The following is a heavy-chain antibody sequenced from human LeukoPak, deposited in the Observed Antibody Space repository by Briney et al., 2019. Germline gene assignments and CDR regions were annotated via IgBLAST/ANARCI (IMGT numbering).Heavy chain of an antibody. J-gene: IGHJ4*02. V-gene: IGHV3-74*01. D-gene: IGHD5-18*01. Sequence: GGSLRLSCEASGFTFSSYWRHWFRQAPGKGRGWFSRINSDGSSTSYADSVKGRFTISRDNAKNTLYLQMNSLRAEDTAAYYCARVDGYSYGYGIDYWGQGTLVTVSS. CDR3: ARVDGYSYGYGIDY. CDR2: INSDGSST. CDR1: GFTFSSYW.